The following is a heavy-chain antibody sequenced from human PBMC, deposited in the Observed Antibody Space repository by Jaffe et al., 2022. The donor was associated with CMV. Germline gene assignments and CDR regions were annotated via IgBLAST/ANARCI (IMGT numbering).Heavy chain of an antibody. CDR3: ARGRFGYLYYYAMDV. Sequence: QVQLQQWGAGLLKPSETLSLTCVVYGESFSGSYWSWIRQPPRKGLEWIGEVNHSGSTNYNPSLKSRVTISVDTSKNQFSLKLTSVTAADTAVYYCARGRFGYLYYYAMDVWGQGTTVTVSS. CDR1: GESFSGSY. CDR2: VNHSGST. D-gene: IGHD3-16*01. V-gene: IGHV4-34*01. J-gene: IGHJ6*02.